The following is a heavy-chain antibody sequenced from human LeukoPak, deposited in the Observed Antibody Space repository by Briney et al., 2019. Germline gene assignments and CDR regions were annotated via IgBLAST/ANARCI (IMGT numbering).Heavy chain of an antibody. CDR2: IYPNSGGT. V-gene: IGHV1-2*02. CDR1: GYTFTSYY. D-gene: IGHD3-22*01. CDR3: TRGSYYDSSGYSGVRLFDY. Sequence: ASVKVSCKASGYTFTSYYMHWVRQAPGQGLEWMGWIYPNSGGTNYAQKFQGRVTMTSDTSISTAYMELSRLRSDDTALYYCTRGSYYDSSGYSGVRLFDYWGQGTPVTVPS. J-gene: IGHJ4*02.